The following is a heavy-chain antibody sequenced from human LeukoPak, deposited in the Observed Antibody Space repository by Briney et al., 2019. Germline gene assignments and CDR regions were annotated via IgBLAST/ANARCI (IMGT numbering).Heavy chain of an antibody. J-gene: IGHJ4*02. D-gene: IGHD5-24*01. CDR1: GGSISISDYY. CDR2: IYYSGST. Sequence: SETLSLTCTVSGGSISISDYYWAWLRQPPGKGLEWIGYIYYSGSTKYNPSLKSRVTISVDTSKNQFSLKLSSVTAADTAVYYCARGARAGYNLEPFDYWGQGTLVTVSS. V-gene: IGHV4-61*05. CDR3: ARGARAGYNLEPFDY.